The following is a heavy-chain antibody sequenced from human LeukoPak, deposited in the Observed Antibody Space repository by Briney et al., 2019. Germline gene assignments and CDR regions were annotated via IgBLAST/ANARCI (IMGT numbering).Heavy chain of an antibody. D-gene: IGHD1-26*01. Sequence: AETLSLTCTVSGGSISSSSYYWGWIRQPPGKGLEWIGNIYYSGSTYYNASLQSRVTISIDTSKNQSSLRLNSVTAADTAMYFCVKSGGYGLIDYWGQGTLVTVSS. CDR3: VKSGGYGLIDY. V-gene: IGHV4-39*01. CDR1: GGSISSSSYY. CDR2: IYYSGST. J-gene: IGHJ4*02.